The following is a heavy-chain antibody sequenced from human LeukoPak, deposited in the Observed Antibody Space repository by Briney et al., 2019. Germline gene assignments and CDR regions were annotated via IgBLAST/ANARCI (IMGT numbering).Heavy chain of an antibody. CDR3: ARFYRLRYFDCLLSPAYFFDY. Sequence: PGGSLRLSCAASGFTVSSNYMSWVRQAPGKGLEWVSVIYSGGSTYYADSVKRRFTSSRDNSQNTLYLQMISLRAEDTAVYYCARFYRLRYFDCLLSPAYFFDYWGQGTLVTVSS. CDR2: IYSGGST. V-gene: IGHV3-66*01. CDR1: GFTVSSNY. D-gene: IGHD3-9*01. J-gene: IGHJ4*02.